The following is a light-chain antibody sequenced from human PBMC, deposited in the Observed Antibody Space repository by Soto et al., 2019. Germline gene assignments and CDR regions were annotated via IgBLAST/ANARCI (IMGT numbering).Light chain of an antibody. CDR2: GNS. J-gene: IGLJ2*01. Sequence: QSVLTQPPSVSGAPGQRVTISCTGSSSNIGAGYDVHWYQQLPGTAPKLLIYGNSNRPSGVPDRFSGSKSGTSASLAITGLQAEDEADHSCQPYYSILSGVVFGGGTKLTVL. CDR1: SSNIGAGYD. V-gene: IGLV1-40*01. CDR3: QPYYSILSGVV.